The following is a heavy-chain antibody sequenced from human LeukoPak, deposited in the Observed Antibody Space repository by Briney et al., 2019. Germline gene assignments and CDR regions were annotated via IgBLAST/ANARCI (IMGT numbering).Heavy chain of an antibody. Sequence: GESLKISCKGSGYSFTSYWIGWVRQMPGKGLEWMGIIYPADSDARYSPSFQGQVTFSVDESTSTAYLQWSSLKTSDTATYYCARQDCTSTSCFYDALDIWGQGTMVTVSS. J-gene: IGHJ3*02. CDR1: GYSFTSYW. D-gene: IGHD2-2*01. CDR3: ARQDCTSTSCFYDALDI. V-gene: IGHV5-51*01. CDR2: IYPADSDA.